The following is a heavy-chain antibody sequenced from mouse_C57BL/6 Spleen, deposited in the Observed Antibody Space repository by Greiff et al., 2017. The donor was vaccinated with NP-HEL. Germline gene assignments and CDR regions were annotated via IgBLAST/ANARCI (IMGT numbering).Heavy chain of an antibody. CDR3: TRLPRHYFDY. J-gene: IGHJ2*01. D-gene: IGHD2-12*01. V-gene: IGHV1-15*01. Sequence: QVQLQQSGAELVRPGASVTLSCKASGYTFTDYEMHWVKQTPVHGLEWIGAIDPETGGTAYNQKFKGKAILTADKSSSTAYMALRSLTSADSAVYYCTRLPRHYFDYWGQGTTLTVSS. CDR1: GYTFTDYE. CDR2: IDPETGGT.